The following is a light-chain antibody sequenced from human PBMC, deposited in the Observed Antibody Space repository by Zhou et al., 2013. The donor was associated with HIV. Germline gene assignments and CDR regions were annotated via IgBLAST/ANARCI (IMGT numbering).Light chain of an antibody. CDR1: QTINNY. J-gene: IGKJ3*01. V-gene: IGKV1-39*01. CDR2: GAS. Sequence: DIQMTQSPSSLSASVGDRVTITCRASQTINNYLNWYRQKPGKAPDLLIYGASILQTGVPSRISGSGSGTEFTLTINSLQPEDYATYFCQQSYSVPRTFGPGTKVDI. CDR3: QQSYSVPRT.